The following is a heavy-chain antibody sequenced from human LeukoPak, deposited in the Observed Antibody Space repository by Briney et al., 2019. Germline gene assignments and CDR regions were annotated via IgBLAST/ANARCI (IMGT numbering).Heavy chain of an antibody. Sequence: SETLSLTCTVSGGSISTYYWSWIRQPPGKGLEWIGYIYYIGNTNYNPSLKSRVTISIDTSKNQFSLKLSSVTAADTAVYYCARLYYDILTGYFYLDSWGQGTLVTVSS. J-gene: IGHJ5*01. CDR3: ARLYYDILTGYFYLDS. V-gene: IGHV4-59*08. CDR2: IYYIGNT. D-gene: IGHD3-9*01. CDR1: GGSISTYY.